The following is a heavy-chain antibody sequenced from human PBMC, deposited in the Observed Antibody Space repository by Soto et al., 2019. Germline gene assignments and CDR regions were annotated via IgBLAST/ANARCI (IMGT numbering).Heavy chain of an antibody. Sequence: PGGSLRLSCAASGFTFSNFEMNWVRQAPGKGLEWVSYISSGGNTMYYADSVKGRFTISRDNAKNSLYLEMNSLRAEDTAVYYCARGPNTAVAGRFDYWGQGTLVTVSS. J-gene: IGHJ4*02. CDR2: ISSGGNTM. CDR1: GFTFSNFE. V-gene: IGHV3-48*03. CDR3: ARGPNTAVAGRFDY. D-gene: IGHD6-19*01.